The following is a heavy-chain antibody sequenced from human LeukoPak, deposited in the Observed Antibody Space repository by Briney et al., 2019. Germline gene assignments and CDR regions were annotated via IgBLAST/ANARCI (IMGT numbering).Heavy chain of an antibody. J-gene: IGHJ4*02. CDR3: ASPAYGDYALFDY. V-gene: IGHV3-7*01. CDR2: IKQDGSEK. D-gene: IGHD4-17*01. Sequence: GGSLRLSCAASGFTFITYWMSWVRQAPGKGLEWVANIKQDGSEKYYVDSVKGRFTISRDNAKNSVYLQMNSLRAEDTAVYFCASPAYGDYALFDYWGQGTLVTVSS. CDR1: GFTFITYW.